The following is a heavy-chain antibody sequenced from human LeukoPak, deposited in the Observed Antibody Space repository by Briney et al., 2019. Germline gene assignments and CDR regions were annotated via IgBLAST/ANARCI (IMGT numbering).Heavy chain of an antibody. CDR2: IYYSGST. CDR1: GGSISSSSSY. CDR3: ARGRTYYDVLTGYYPDAFDT. Sequence: SETLSLTCTVSGGSISSSSSYWGWIRQPPGKGLEWIGSIYYSGSTYYNPSLKSRVTFSVDTSKNQFSLKLSSVTAADTAVYYCARGRTYYDVLTGYYPDAFDTWGQGTMVTVSS. V-gene: IGHV4-39*07. D-gene: IGHD3-9*01. J-gene: IGHJ3*02.